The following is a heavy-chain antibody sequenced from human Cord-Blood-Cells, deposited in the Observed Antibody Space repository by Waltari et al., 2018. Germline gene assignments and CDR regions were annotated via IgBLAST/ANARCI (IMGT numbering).Heavy chain of an antibody. CDR1: GGTFSSYT. J-gene: IGHJ5*02. D-gene: IGHD6-13*01. CDR3: ARGSSSWYWFDP. Sequence: QVQLVPSGAEVKKPGSSVKVSCKASGGTFSSYTISWVRQAPGQGLERMGRIIPILGIANYAQKFQGRVTITADKSTSTAYMELSSLRSEDTAVYYSARGSSSWYWFDPWGQGTLVTVSS. V-gene: IGHV1-69*02. CDR2: IIPILGIA.